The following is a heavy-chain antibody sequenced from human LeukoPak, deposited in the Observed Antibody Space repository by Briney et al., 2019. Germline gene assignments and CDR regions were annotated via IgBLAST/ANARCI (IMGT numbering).Heavy chain of an antibody. J-gene: IGHJ6*02. Sequence: PGGSLRLSCAAPGFTFSSYSMNWVRQAPGKGLEWVSYISSSSSTIYYADSVKGRFTISRDNAKNSLYLQMNSLRAEDTAVYYCARGGYYDFWSGYGMDVWGQGTTVTVSS. CDR2: ISSSSSTI. CDR3: ARGGYYDFWSGYGMDV. CDR1: GFTFSSYS. V-gene: IGHV3-48*01. D-gene: IGHD3-3*01.